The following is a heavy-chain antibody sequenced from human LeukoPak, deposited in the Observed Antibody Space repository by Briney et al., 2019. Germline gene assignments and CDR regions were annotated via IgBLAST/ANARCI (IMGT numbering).Heavy chain of an antibody. Sequence: PGGSLRLSCAASGFTFSSYSMNWVRQAPGKGLEWVAVMWFDGSNTYYADSVKGRFTISRDKSKNTLFLQMDSLRAEDTAIYYCAREDHGDHGGAFDIWGQGTMVTVSS. V-gene: IGHV3-33*08. CDR3: AREDHGDHGGAFDI. CDR2: MWFDGSNT. CDR1: GFTFSSYS. D-gene: IGHD4-17*01. J-gene: IGHJ3*02.